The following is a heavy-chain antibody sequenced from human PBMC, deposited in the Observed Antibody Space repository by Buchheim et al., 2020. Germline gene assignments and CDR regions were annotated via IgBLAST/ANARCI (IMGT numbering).Heavy chain of an antibody. CDR1: GFTFNIHA. Sequence: QVHLVESGGGEVQPGGSLRLSCGASGFTFNIHAMHWVRQAPGKGLDWMTSISHDGNVIFYTDSVNGRLPISRDTSKNMLYLHMNGLRPDDTAVYYCATNPYREYWFDPWGQGTL. CDR3: ATNPYREYWFDP. CDR2: ISHDGNVI. V-gene: IGHV3-30-3*01. J-gene: IGHJ5*02.